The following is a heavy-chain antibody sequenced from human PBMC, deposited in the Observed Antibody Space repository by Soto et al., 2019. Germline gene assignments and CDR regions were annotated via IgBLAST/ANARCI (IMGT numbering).Heavy chain of an antibody. Sequence: QVQLVESGGGVVQPGRSLRLSCAASGFTFSSYAMHWVRQAPGKGLEWVAVISYDGSNKYYADSVKGRFTISRDNSKNTLYLQMNSLRAEDTAVYYCARAKGYGSGTPTTTNYYYGMDVWGEGTTVTVSS. V-gene: IGHV3-30-3*01. CDR1: GFTFSSYA. J-gene: IGHJ6*04. D-gene: IGHD3-10*01. CDR3: ARAKGYGSGTPTTTNYYYGMDV. CDR2: ISYDGSNK.